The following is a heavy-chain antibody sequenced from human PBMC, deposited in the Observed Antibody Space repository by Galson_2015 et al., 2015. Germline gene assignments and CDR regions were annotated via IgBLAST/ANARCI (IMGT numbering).Heavy chain of an antibody. J-gene: IGHJ4*02. Sequence: SLRLSCAASGFTFSSYSMNWVRQAPGKGLEWDSSISSSSSYIYYADSVKGRFTISRDNSKNSLYLQMNSLRAEDTAVYYCARESGSFLDYWGQGTLVTVSS. CDR3: ARESGSFLDY. V-gene: IGHV3-21*01. D-gene: IGHD3-10*01. CDR2: ISSSSSYI. CDR1: GFTFSSYS.